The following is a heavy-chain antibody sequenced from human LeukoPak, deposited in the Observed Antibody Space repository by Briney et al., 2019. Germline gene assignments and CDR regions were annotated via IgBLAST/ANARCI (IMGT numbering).Heavy chain of an antibody. J-gene: IGHJ6*03. Sequence: SETLSLTCTVSGGSVNYYYWNWIRQPPGKGLEWIGYFYYSGSTNYNPSLKSRVTVSVDTSKNQFTLKLTSVTAVDTAVYYCARIMKGDFWSGDSYYDYYYMDVWGKGTTVTVSS. CDR2: FYYSGST. V-gene: IGHV4-59*02. D-gene: IGHD3-3*01. CDR1: GGSVNYYY. CDR3: ARIMKGDFWSGDSYYDYYYMDV.